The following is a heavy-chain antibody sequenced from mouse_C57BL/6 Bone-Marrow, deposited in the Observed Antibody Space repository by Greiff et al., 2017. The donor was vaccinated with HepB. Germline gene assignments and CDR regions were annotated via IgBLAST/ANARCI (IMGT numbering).Heavy chain of an antibody. Sequence: EVQRVESEGGLVQPGSSMKLSCTASGFTFSDYYMAWVRQVPEKGLEWVANINYDGSSTYYLDSLKSRFIISRDNAKNILYLQMSSLKSEDTATYYCAREWLLPYWYFDVWGTGTTVTVSS. J-gene: IGHJ1*03. D-gene: IGHD2-3*01. CDR1: GFTFSDYY. V-gene: IGHV5-16*01. CDR3: AREWLLPYWYFDV. CDR2: INYDGSST.